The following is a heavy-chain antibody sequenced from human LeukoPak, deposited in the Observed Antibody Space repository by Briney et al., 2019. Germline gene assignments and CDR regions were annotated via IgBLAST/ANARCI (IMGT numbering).Heavy chain of an antibody. D-gene: IGHD6-6*01. CDR2: ISSNGGST. V-gene: IGHV3-64*01. J-gene: IGHJ6*03. Sequence: GGSLRLSCAASGFTFSSYAMHWVRQAPGKGLEYVSAISSNGGSTYYANSVKGRFTISRDNSKNTLYLQMNSLRAEDTAVYYCASLFPPGRAARPTYYYYMDVWGKGTTVTVSS. CDR3: ASLFPPGRAARPTYYYYMDV. CDR1: GFTFSSYA.